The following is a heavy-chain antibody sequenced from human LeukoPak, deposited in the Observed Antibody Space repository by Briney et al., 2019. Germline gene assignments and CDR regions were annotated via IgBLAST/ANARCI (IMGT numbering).Heavy chain of an antibody. V-gene: IGHV4-4*07. CDR1: GGSISSYH. Sequence: SETLSLTCTVSGGSISSYHWSWIRQPAGKGLEWIGRIYTSGSTNYNPSLMSRVTISVDKSKNQFSLKLTSVTAADTAVYYCARDVAAARNWFDPWGQGTLVTVSS. D-gene: IGHD6-13*01. J-gene: IGHJ5*02. CDR3: ARDVAAARNWFDP. CDR2: IYTSGST.